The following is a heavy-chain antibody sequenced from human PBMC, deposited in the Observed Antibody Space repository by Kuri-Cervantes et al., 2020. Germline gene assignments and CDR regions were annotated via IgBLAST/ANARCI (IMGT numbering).Heavy chain of an antibody. CDR1: GFTFSSYW. V-gene: IGHV3-7*01. Sequence: GESLKISCAASGFTFSSYWMHWVRQAPGKGLEWVANIKQDGSEKYYVDSVKGRFTISRDNAKNSLYLQMNSLRAEDTAVYYCAREMGNWGYFDYWGQGTLVTVSS. D-gene: IGHD7-27*01. CDR3: AREMGNWGYFDY. CDR2: IKQDGSEK. J-gene: IGHJ4*02.